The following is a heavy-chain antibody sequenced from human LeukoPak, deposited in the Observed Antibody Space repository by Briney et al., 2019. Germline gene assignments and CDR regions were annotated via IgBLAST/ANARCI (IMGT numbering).Heavy chain of an antibody. Sequence: PGGSLRLSCAASGFTFSSYAMSWVRQAPGKGLELVSAISGSGGSTYYADSVKGRFTISRDNSKNTLYLQMNSLRAEDTAVYYCAKDLTYYYDSSGYYPHDAFDIWGQGTMVTVSS. J-gene: IGHJ3*02. CDR2: ISGSGGST. V-gene: IGHV3-23*01. CDR3: AKDLTYYYDSSGYYPHDAFDI. D-gene: IGHD3-22*01. CDR1: GFTFSSYA.